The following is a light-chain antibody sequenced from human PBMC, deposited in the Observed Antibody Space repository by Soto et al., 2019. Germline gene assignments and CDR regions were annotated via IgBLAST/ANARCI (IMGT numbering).Light chain of an antibody. CDR3: QQYTPNSRT. CDR1: QSVSNW. V-gene: IGKV1-5*01. Sequence: DIQMTQSPSTLSASVGDRVTITCRASQSVSNWLAWYQQKPGQATNLLIYDASSLESGVPSRFSGSGSGTEFTLTISSLQPDDFASYSCQQYTPNSRTFGQGTKVDIK. J-gene: IGKJ1*01. CDR2: DAS.